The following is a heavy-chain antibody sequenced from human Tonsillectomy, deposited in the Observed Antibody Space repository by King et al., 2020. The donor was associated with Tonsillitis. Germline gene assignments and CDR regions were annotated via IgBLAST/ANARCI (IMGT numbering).Heavy chain of an antibody. CDR1: GYTFTSSD. J-gene: IGHJ3*02. CDR3: ARIHGSSARYDAFEI. CDR2: MNPNSGNT. Sequence: VQLVESGAEVKKPGASVKVSCTASGYTFTSSDINWVRQATGQGLEWMGWMNPNSGNTGYAQKFQGRVTMTRNTSISTAYMELTSLRSEDTAVYYWARIHGSSARYDAFEIWGQGTMVTVSS. V-gene: IGHV1-8*01. D-gene: IGHD6-6*01.